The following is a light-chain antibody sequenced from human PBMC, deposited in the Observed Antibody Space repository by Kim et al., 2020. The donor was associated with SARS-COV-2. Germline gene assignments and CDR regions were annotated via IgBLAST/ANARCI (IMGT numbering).Light chain of an antibody. CDR1: QSVSSY. Sequence: PGERATLSCGASQSVSSYLAWYQQKPGQAPRLLIYDASNRATGIPARFSGSGSGTDFTLTISSLEPEDFAVYYCQQRSNWPPLTFGGGTKVDIK. CDR2: DAS. V-gene: IGKV3-11*01. J-gene: IGKJ4*01. CDR3: QQRSNWPPLT.